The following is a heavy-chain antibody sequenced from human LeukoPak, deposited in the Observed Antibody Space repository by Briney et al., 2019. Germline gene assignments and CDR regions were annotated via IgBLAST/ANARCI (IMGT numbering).Heavy chain of an antibody. D-gene: IGHD2-15*01. CDR3: AKAPGYCSGGTCYDD. Sequence: GGSLRLSCAASGFTFSSYWMHWVRQAPGKGLAWVSRINTDGSSTRYADSVKGRFTISRDNSKNTLYLQMKSLRADDTAVYYCAKAPGYCSGGTCYDDWGQGSLVTVSS. V-gene: IGHV3-74*01. CDR2: INTDGSST. J-gene: IGHJ4*02. CDR1: GFTFSSYW.